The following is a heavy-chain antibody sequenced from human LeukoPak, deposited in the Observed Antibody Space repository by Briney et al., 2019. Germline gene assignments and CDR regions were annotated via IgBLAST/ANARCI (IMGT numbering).Heavy chain of an antibody. CDR2: INHSGST. J-gene: IGHJ4*02. D-gene: IGHD5-18*01. Sequence: SETLSLTCAVYGGSFSGYYWSWIRQPPGKGLEWIGEINHSGSTNYNPSLKSRVTISVDTPKNQFSLKLSSVTAADTAVYYCARGADTAMIYFDYWGQGTLVAVSS. V-gene: IGHV4-34*01. CDR3: ARGADTAMIYFDY. CDR1: GGSFSGYY.